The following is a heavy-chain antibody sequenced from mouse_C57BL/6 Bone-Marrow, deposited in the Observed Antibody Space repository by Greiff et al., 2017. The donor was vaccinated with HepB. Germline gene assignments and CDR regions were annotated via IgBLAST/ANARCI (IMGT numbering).Heavy chain of an antibody. J-gene: IGHJ3*01. V-gene: IGHV1-81*01. D-gene: IGHD1-1*01. Sequence: LQESGAELARPGASVKLSCKASGYTFTSYGISWVKQRTGQGLEWIGEIYPRSGNTYYNEKFKGKATLTADKSSSTADMELRSLTSEDSAVYCCARSMYYYGSSFSWFAYWGQGTLVTVSA. CDR2: IYPRSGNT. CDR3: ARSMYYYGSSFSWFAY. CDR1: GYTFTSYG.